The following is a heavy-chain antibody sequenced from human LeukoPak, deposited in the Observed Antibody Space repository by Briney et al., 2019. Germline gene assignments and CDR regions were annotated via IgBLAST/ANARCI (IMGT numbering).Heavy chain of an antibody. V-gene: IGHV4-34*12. D-gene: IGHD2-21*01. CDR1: GYSLTNHY. CDR2: VLHTGST. CDR3: ARHSDVGVVEYGMDV. Sequence: SETLSLTCAVHGYSLTNHYWIWIRQPPGKGLEWIAEVLHTGSTNYNPSFKRRVTISVDTSKNQFFLNLTSVTAADTAVYYCARHSDVGVVEYGMDVWGQGTTVTVSS. J-gene: IGHJ6*02.